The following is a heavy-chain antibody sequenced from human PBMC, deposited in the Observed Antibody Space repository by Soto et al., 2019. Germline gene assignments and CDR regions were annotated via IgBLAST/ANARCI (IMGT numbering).Heavy chain of an antibody. J-gene: IGHJ6*02. D-gene: IGHD3-3*01. V-gene: IGHV3-30-3*01. CDR3: ASGGDYDFWSGHGMDV. CDR2: ISYDGSNK. CDR1: GFTFSSYA. Sequence: VGSLSLSCAASGFTFSSYAMHWVRPAPCKGLEWVAVISYDGSNKYYADSVKGRFTISRDNSKNTLYLQMNSLRAEDTAVYYCASGGDYDFWSGHGMDVWGQGTTVTVSS.